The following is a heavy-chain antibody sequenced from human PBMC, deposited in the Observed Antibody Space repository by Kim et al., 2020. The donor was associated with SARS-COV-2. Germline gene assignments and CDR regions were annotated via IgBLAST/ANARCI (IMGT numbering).Heavy chain of an antibody. Sequence: GGSLRLSCAASGSTFSSYAMHWVRQAPGKGLEWVAVISYDGSNKYYADSVKGRFTISRDNSKNTLYLQMNSLRAEDTAVYYCARARGGNYFRPFDYWGQGTLVTVSS. J-gene: IGHJ4*02. CDR2: ISYDGSNK. V-gene: IGHV3-30-3*01. CDR3: ARARGGNYFRPFDY. CDR1: GSTFSSYA. D-gene: IGHD4-4*01.